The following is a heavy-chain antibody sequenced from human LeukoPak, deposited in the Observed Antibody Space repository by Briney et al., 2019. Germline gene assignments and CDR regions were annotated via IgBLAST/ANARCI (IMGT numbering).Heavy chain of an antibody. CDR1: GFSFSTFV. J-gene: IGHJ4*02. CDR2: IRPDGSHI. CDR3: AKDGILVSAMAYYFDY. V-gene: IGHV3-30*02. Sequence: PGGSLRLSCAASGFSFSTFVMHWVRQAPGKGLEWVAVIRPDGSHISYVDPVKGRFTISRDNSNNMLYLQMSSLRAEDTAVYYCAKDGILVSAMAYYFDYWGQGTLVTVSS. D-gene: IGHD5-18*01.